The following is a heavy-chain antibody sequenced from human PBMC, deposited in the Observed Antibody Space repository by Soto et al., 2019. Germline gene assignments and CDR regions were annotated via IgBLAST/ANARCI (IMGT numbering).Heavy chain of an antibody. J-gene: IGHJ6*02. Sequence: GGSLRLSCAASAFTFNNYAMSWVRQAPGKVLEWVASISGSGGTTNYADSVKGRFTISRDNSKNTAYLQMNSLRAEDTAVYYCARDLNGSSWYDWWASPQYYYYGMDVWGQGTTVTVSS. V-gene: IGHV3-23*01. CDR3: ARDLNGSSWYDWWASPQYYYYGMDV. D-gene: IGHD6-13*01. CDR1: AFTFNNYA. CDR2: ISGSGGTT.